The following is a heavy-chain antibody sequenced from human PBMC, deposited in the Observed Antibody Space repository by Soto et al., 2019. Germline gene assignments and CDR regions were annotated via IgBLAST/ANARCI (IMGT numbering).Heavy chain of an antibody. CDR2: IYHSGST. J-gene: IGHJ5*02. CDR1: GGSISSSNW. Sequence: SETLSLTCAVSGGSISSSNWWSWVRQPPGKGLEWIGEIYHSGSTNYNPSLKSRVTISVDKSKNQFSLKLSSVTAADTAVYYCASFRMVRGVILDNWFDPWGQGTLVTVSS. D-gene: IGHD3-10*01. CDR3: ASFRMVRGVILDNWFDP. V-gene: IGHV4-4*02.